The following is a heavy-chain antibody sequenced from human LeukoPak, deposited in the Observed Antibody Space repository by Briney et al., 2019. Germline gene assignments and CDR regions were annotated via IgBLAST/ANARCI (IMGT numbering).Heavy chain of an antibody. V-gene: IGHV4-39*07. J-gene: IGHJ4*02. CDR2: IYHSGTT. D-gene: IGHD6-19*01. Sequence: PSETLSLTCTVSGGSISSSNYYWGWIRQPPGKGLEWIGNIYHSGTTYYNPSLKSRVTISVDTFKNQFSLRLRSVTAADTAVYYCARVRAVAGTPPDYWGQGTLVTVSS. CDR1: GGSISSSNYY. CDR3: ARVRAVAGTPPDY.